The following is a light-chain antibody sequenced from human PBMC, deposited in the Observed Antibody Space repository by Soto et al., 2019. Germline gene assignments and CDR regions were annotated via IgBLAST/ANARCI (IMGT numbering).Light chain of an antibody. CDR3: SSYAGSYTVV. V-gene: IGLV2-11*01. CDR2: DVS. Sequence: QSALTQPRSVSGSPGQSVTISCTGTSNDVGGYNFVSWYQQHPGKVPKLFIYDVSRRPSGVPDRFSGSKSVNTASLTISGLQAEDEADYYCSSYAGSYTVVFGGGTKLTVL. J-gene: IGLJ2*01. CDR1: SNDVGGYNF.